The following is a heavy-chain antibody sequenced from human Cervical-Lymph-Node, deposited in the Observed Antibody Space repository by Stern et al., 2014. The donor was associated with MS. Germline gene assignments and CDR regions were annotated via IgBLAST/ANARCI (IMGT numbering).Heavy chain of an antibody. CDR3: AREPQGGAWYYGMDV. Sequence: EVQLVESGGGLVKPGGSLLLSCAASGFPFSSHSMNWVRQAPGKGLEWVSSISSVGSFYAESVQGLFTISRDNAKDSLFLQMNSLRVDDTAVYYCAREPQGGAWYYGMDVWGQGTTVPVSS. V-gene: IGHV3-21*06. CDR2: ISSVGS. CDR1: GFPFSSHS. D-gene: IGHD1-26*01. J-gene: IGHJ6*02.